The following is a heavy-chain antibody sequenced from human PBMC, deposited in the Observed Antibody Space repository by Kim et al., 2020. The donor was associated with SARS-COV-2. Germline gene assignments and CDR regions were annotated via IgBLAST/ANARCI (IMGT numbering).Heavy chain of an antibody. V-gene: IGHV3-30*01. J-gene: IGHJ4*02. D-gene: IGHD3-10*01. CDR3: AGAHYYGSGSFYHFHY. Sequence: SVKGRLTISRDHSKNTLYVQMDSLGPEDTAVYYWAGAHYYGSGSFYHFHYWGQGTLVTVSS.